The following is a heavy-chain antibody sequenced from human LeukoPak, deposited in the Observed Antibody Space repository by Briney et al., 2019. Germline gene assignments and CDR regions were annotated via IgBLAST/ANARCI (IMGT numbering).Heavy chain of an antibody. V-gene: IGHV4-39*07. Sequence: SETLSLTCTVSGGSISSSSYYWGWIRQPPGKGLEWIGSIYYSGSTYYNPSLKSRVTISVDTPKNQFSLRLSSVTAADTAVYYCARPNWNDLHFDYWGQGTLVTVSS. D-gene: IGHD1-1*01. CDR2: IYYSGST. CDR3: ARPNWNDLHFDY. CDR1: GGSISSSSYY. J-gene: IGHJ4*02.